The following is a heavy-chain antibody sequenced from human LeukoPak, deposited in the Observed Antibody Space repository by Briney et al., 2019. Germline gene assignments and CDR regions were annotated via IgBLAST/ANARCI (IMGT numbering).Heavy chain of an antibody. Sequence: ASVKVSCKASGYTFTGYYMHWVRQAPGQGLEWMGWINPSSGGTNYAQKFQGRVTMTRDTSISTAYMELSRLRSDDTAVYYCASARKGGGSWDYGMDVWGQATTVTVSS. CDR2: INPSSGGT. CDR3: ASARKGGGSWDYGMDV. J-gene: IGHJ6*02. CDR1: GYTFTGYY. D-gene: IGHD1-14*01. V-gene: IGHV1-2*02.